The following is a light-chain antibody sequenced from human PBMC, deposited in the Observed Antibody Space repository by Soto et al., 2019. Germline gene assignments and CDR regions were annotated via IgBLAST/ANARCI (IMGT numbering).Light chain of an antibody. V-gene: IGKV3-20*01. J-gene: IGKJ1*01. Sequence: EIVLTQSPGTLSLSPGGRATLSCRASQSVSSGYLAWYQRKPGQAPRLLIFDASTRATDIPDRFSGGGSGTDFTLIISRLEPEDSAVYYCQQYAGSPWTFGQGTKVEIK. CDR1: QSVSSGY. CDR3: QQYAGSPWT. CDR2: DAS.